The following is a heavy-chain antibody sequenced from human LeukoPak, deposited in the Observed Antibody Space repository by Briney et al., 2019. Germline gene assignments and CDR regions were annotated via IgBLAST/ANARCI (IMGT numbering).Heavy chain of an antibody. CDR1: GGSISSSSYY. Sequence: SETLSLXCTVSGGSISSSSYYWGWIRQPPGKRPEWFGSIYYGGSTYYNPSLKSRVTISVDTSKNQFSLKLSSVTAADTAVYYCARQGRTTDAFGIWGQGTMVTVSS. D-gene: IGHD1-1*01. V-gene: IGHV4-39*01. J-gene: IGHJ3*02. CDR2: IYYGGST. CDR3: ARQGRTTDAFGI.